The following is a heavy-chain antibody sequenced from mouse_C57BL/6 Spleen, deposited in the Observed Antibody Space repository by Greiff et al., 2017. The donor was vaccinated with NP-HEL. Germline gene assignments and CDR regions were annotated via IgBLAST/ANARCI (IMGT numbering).Heavy chain of an antibody. Sequence: VQLQQSGAELARPGASVKLSCKASGYTFTSYGISWVKQRTGQGLEWIGEIYPRSGNTYYNEKFKGKATLTVDKSSSTAYMQLSSLTSEDSAVYYCAIADGSIDYWGQGTTLTVSS. CDR3: AIADGSIDY. V-gene: IGHV1-81*01. D-gene: IGHD1-1*01. J-gene: IGHJ2*01. CDR1: GYTFTSYG. CDR2: IYPRSGNT.